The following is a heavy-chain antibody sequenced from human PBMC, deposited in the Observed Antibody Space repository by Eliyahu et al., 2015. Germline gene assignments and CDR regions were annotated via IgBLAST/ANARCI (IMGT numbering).Heavy chain of an antibody. Sequence: QVQLQQWGAGLLKPSETLSLTCAVYGGSFSGYYWSWIRQPPGKGLEWIGEINHSGSTNYNPSLKSRVTISVDTSKNQFSLKLSSVTAADTAVYYCARSLLWFRGFDPWGQGTLVTVSS. CDR3: ARSLLWFRGFDP. J-gene: IGHJ5*02. D-gene: IGHD3-10*01. CDR2: INHSGST. V-gene: IGHV4-34*01. CDR1: GGSFSGYY.